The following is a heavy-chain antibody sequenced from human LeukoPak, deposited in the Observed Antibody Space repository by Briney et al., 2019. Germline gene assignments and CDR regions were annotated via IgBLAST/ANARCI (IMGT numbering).Heavy chain of an antibody. Sequence: PGRSLRLSCAASGFTFSSYTMHWVRQAPGKGLEWVAVISSDGRTAYYADSVKGRFTMSRDNSKNMLYLQMNSLRAEDTAVYYCSKVGYDYLWGSYRGYSHYGMDVWGQGTTLTVSS. CDR3: SKVGYDYLWGSYRGYSHYGMDV. D-gene: IGHD3-16*02. V-gene: IGHV3-30*18. J-gene: IGHJ6*02. CDR2: ISSDGRTA. CDR1: GFTFSSYT.